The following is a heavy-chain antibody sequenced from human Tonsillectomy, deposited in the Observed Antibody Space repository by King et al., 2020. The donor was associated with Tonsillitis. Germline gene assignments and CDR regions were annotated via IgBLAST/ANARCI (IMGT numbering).Heavy chain of an antibody. V-gene: IGHV4-59*01. J-gene: IGHJ6*02. D-gene: IGHD5-24*01. CDR2: IYYSGST. CDR3: AGGRWLQLPGV. Sequence: QLQESGPGLVKPSETLSLTCTVSGGSISSYYWSWIRQPPGKGLEWIGYIYYSGSTNYNPSLKSRVTISVDTSKNQFSLKLSSVTAADPAVYYCAGGRWLQLPGVWGQGTTVTVSS. CDR1: GGSISSYY.